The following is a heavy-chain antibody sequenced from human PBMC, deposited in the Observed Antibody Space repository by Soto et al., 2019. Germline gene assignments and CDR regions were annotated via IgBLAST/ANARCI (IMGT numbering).Heavy chain of an antibody. D-gene: IGHD6-19*01. J-gene: IGHJ4*02. CDR2: VYYTGST. V-gene: IGHV4-59*01. CDR1: GGSISCSY. Sequence: SETLSRTCSVSGGSISCSYWSWIRQSPGKGLEWLGYVYYTGSTNYSPSLRSRVSISVDTSKNEFSLRLSSVTAADTAVYFCARSVAVPGAHIDYWGQGTQVTVSS. CDR3: ARSVAVPGAHIDY.